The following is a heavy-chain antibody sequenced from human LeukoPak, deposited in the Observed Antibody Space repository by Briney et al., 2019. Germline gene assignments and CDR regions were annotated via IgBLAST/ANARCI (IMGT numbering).Heavy chain of an antibody. J-gene: IGHJ6*04. CDR1: GFTFSSYG. D-gene: IGHD3-10*02. CDR2: ISSSGSTI. V-gene: IGHV3-48*04. CDR3: AELGITMIGGV. Sequence: GGSLRLSCAASGFTFSSYGMNWVRQAPGKGLEWVPYISSSGSTIYYADSVKGRFTISRDNAKNSLYLQMNSLRAEDTAVYYCAELGITMIGGVWGKGTTVTISS.